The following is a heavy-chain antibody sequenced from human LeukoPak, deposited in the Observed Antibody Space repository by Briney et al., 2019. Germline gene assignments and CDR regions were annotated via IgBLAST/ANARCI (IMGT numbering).Heavy chain of an antibody. Sequence: GGSLRLSCAASGFTFSGYAMSWVRQAPGKGLEWVSAISGSGGSTYYADSVKGRFTISRDNSKNTLYLQMNSLRAEDTAVYYCAKSQGSSGWYNYYYGMDVWGQGTTATVSS. D-gene: IGHD6-19*01. J-gene: IGHJ6*02. CDR1: GFTFSGYA. V-gene: IGHV3-23*01. CDR3: AKSQGSSGWYNYYYGMDV. CDR2: ISGSGGST.